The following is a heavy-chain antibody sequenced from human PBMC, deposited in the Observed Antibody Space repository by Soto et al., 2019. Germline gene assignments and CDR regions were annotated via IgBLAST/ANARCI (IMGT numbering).Heavy chain of an antibody. Sequence: QVQLQESGPGLVKPSETLSLTCTVSGDSLTRNYWRWIRQPPGKGLEWLAYIHNGRSTNYNPSLMSRVSISLDTSKSQFSLNLNSVTAADTAVYYCSRTLSGGFDYWGQGTLVTVCS. J-gene: IGHJ4*02. V-gene: IGHV4-59*01. CDR1: GDSLTRNY. CDR3: SRTLSGGFDY. CDR2: IHNGRST.